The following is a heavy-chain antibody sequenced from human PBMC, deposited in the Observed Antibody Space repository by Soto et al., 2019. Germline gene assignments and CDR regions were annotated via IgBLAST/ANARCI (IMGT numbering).Heavy chain of an antibody. CDR2: IIPIFGTA. D-gene: IGHD3-16*01. J-gene: IGHJ6*02. Sequence: QVQLVQSGSEVKKPGSSVKVSSKASGGTFSSYAISWVRQAPGQGLEWMGGIIPIFGTANYAQKFQGRVTITADESTSTAYMELSSLRSEDTAVYYCARERRGEYYYYGMDVWGQGTTVTVSS. CDR3: ARERRGEYYYYGMDV. V-gene: IGHV1-69*12. CDR1: GGTFSSYA.